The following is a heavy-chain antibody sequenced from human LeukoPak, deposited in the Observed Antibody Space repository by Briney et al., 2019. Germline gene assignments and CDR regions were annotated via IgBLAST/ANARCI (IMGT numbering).Heavy chain of an antibody. J-gene: IGHJ4*02. V-gene: IGHV1-2*02. D-gene: IGHD6-13*01. CDR2: INPNSGGT. Sequence: ASVKVSCKASGYTFTGYYMHWVRQAPGQGLEWMGWINPNSGGTNYAQKFQGRVTMTRDTSISTAYMELSRLRSDDTAVYYCARDSPYSSSWSSDYYFDYWGQGTLVTVSS. CDR3: ARDSPYSSSWSSDYYFDY. CDR1: GYTFTGYY.